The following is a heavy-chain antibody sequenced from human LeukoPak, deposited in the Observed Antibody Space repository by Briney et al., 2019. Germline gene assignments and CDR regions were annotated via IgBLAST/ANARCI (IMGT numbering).Heavy chain of an antibody. CDR1: GASLNGHY. CDR3: AGTGRWLQSVDY. Sequence: SETLSLTCAVYGASLNGHYWSWIRQPPGKGLEWIGEGSDVGGTKYNPSLKSRVTISADTSKNQFSLKLSSVTAADTAVYYCAGTGRWLQSVDYWGQGTLVTVSS. V-gene: IGHV4-34*01. D-gene: IGHD5-24*01. J-gene: IGHJ4*02. CDR2: GSDVGGT.